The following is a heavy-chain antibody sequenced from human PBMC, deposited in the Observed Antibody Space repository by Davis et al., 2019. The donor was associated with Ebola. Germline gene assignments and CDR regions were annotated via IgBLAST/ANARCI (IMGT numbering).Heavy chain of an antibody. CDR1: GYTFTGYY. Sequence: ASVKVSCKASGYTFTGYYMHWVRQAPGQGLEWMGWINPNSGGTNYAQKFQGRVTMTRDTSISTAYMELSRLRSDDTAVYYCARVWKYCSGGSCPAFDYWGQGTLVTVSS. D-gene: IGHD2-15*01. CDR2: INPNSGGT. CDR3: ARVWKYCSGGSCPAFDY. V-gene: IGHV1-2*02. J-gene: IGHJ4*02.